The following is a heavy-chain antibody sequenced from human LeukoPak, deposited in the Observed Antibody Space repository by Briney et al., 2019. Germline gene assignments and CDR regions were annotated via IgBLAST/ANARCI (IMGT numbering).Heavy chain of an antibody. Sequence: GGTLRLSCAASGFTFREYSMSWVRQAPGKGREGVSNIRSNGRDTYYTDSVKGRFTISRDNSKNTVYLEMNSLRAGDTAVYYCAKGGYTTWFDPWGQGTLVTVSS. J-gene: IGHJ5*02. D-gene: IGHD2-15*01. CDR3: AKGGYTTWFDP. CDR1: GFTFREYS. CDR2: IRSNGRDT. V-gene: IGHV3-23*01.